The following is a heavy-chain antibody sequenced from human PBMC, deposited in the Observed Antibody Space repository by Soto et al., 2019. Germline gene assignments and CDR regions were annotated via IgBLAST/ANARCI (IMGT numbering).Heavy chain of an antibody. Sequence: VASVKVSCKASGYTFTSYGISWVRQAPGQGLEWMGWISAYNGNTNYAQKLQGRITMTTDTSTATAYMELRSLRSDDTAVYYCARDLFYHDSSGYYFGRGVDYWGQGTLVTVSS. V-gene: IGHV1-18*01. CDR2: ISAYNGNT. CDR1: GYTFTSYG. J-gene: IGHJ4*02. D-gene: IGHD3-22*01. CDR3: ARDLFYHDSSGYYFGRGVDY.